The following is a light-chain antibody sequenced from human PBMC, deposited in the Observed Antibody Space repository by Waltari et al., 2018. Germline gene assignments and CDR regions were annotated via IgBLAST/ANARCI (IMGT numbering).Light chain of an antibody. V-gene: IGLV1-47*01. Sequence: QSVLTQPPSASGTPGQRVTISCSGSSSNIGSNYVYWYQHLPGTAPKLLINRNYQRPSALPALFSGSKSVTSAALASSGLRSEDEADYYCAAWDDSLRGVVFGGGTKLTVL. CDR1: SSNIGSNY. CDR3: AAWDDSLRGVV. J-gene: IGLJ2*01. CDR2: RNY.